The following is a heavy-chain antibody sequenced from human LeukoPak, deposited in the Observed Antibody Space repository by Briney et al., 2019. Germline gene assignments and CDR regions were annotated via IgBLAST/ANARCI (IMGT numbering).Heavy chain of an antibody. V-gene: IGHV3-30*18. Sequence: GGSLRLSCAASGFSFSNYGMHWVRQAPGKGLEWVAVISYDGSNKYYADSVKGRFTISRDNSKNTLYLQMNSLRAEDTAVYYCAKTYSSGAMSLYFDYWGQGTLVTVSS. CDR1: GFSFSNYG. J-gene: IGHJ4*02. D-gene: IGHD6-19*01. CDR2: ISYDGSNK. CDR3: AKTYSSGAMSLYFDY.